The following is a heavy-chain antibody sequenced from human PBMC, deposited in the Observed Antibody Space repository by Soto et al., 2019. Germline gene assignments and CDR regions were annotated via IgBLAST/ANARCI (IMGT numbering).Heavy chain of an antibody. Sequence: GGSLRLSCAASGFTFSSYGMHWVRQAPGKGLEWVAVISYDGSNKYYADSVKGRFTISRDNSKNTLYLQMNSLRAEDTAVYYCAKMIVPAAMAFLGYWGQGTLVTVSS. CDR2: ISYDGSNK. CDR1: GFTFSSYG. CDR3: AKMIVPAAMAFLGY. V-gene: IGHV3-30*18. D-gene: IGHD2-2*01. J-gene: IGHJ4*02.